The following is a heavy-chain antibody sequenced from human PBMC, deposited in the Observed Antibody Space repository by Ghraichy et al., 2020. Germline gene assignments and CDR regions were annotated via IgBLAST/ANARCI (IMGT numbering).Heavy chain of an antibody. V-gene: IGHV2-5*01. CDR1: GFSLSTSGVG. Sequence: SGPTLVKPTQTLTLTCTFSGFSLSTSGVGVGWIRQPPGKALEWLALIYWNDDKRYSPSLKSRLTITKDTSKNQVVLTMTNMDPVDTATYYCARADRGWLQLRGAAFDIWGQGTMVTVSS. CDR2: IYWNDDK. J-gene: IGHJ3*02. D-gene: IGHD5-24*01. CDR3: ARADRGWLQLRGAAFDI.